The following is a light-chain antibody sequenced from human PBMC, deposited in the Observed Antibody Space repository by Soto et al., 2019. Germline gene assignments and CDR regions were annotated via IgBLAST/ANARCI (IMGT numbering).Light chain of an antibody. Sequence: QAVVTQPPSASGTPGQRVTISCSGSSSNIGSNTVNWYQQLPGTAPKLLIYSNNQRPSGVPDRFSGSKSGTSASLAISGLQSEDEADYYCAAWDDSLTHVVFGGGTKVTVL. V-gene: IGLV1-44*01. CDR3: AAWDDSLTHVV. CDR1: SSNIGSNT. J-gene: IGLJ2*01. CDR2: SNN.